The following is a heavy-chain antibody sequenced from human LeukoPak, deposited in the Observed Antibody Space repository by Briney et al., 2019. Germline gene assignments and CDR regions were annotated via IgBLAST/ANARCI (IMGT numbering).Heavy chain of an antibody. CDR3: ATVGRYYDSSGYYALTY. D-gene: IGHD3-22*01. CDR2: FDPEDGET. J-gene: IGHJ4*02. V-gene: IGHV1-24*01. CDR1: GYTLTVLS. Sequence: ASVKVSCNVSGYTLTVLSMHWVRQAPGKGLEWMGGFDPEDGETIYAQKFQGRVTMTEDTSTDTAYMELSSLRSEDTAVYYCATVGRYYDSSGYYALTYWGQGTLVTVSS.